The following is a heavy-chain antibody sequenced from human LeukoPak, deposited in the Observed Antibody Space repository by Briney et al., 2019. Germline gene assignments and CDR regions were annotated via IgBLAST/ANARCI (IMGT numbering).Heavy chain of an antibody. Sequence: ASVKVSCKASGYPFSAFFMHWVRQAPGQGLEWMGYINCNTGDTKYAQKFEGRVTMTRDTSISTAYMDLTRLTYDDTAVYYCAIDTSDDDWGRGTLVTVSS. CDR3: AIDTSDDD. V-gene: IGHV1-2*02. CDR1: GYPFSAFF. CDR2: INCNTGDT. J-gene: IGHJ4*02. D-gene: IGHD2/OR15-2a*01.